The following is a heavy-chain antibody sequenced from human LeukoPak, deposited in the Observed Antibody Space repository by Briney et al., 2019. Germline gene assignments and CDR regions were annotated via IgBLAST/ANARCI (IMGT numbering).Heavy chain of an antibody. CDR2: IKQDGSEK. D-gene: IGHD6-19*01. CDR1: GFTFSSYW. CDR3: ARDRGSGFPNFDL. Sequence: GRSLRLSCAASGFTFSSYWMSWVRQAPGKGLEWVANIKQDGSEKYYVDSVKGRFTISRDNAKNSLYLQMNSLRAEDTAVYYCARDRGSGFPNFDLWGRGTLVTVSS. V-gene: IGHV3-7*01. J-gene: IGHJ2*01.